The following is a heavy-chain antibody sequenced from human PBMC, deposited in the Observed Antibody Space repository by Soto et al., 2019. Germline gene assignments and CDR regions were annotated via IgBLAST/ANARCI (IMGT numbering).Heavy chain of an antibody. V-gene: IGHV4-31*03. J-gene: IGHJ2*01. Sequence: SETLSLTCTVSGGSISSGCYYWSWIRQHPGKGLEWIGYIYYSGSTYYNPSLKSRVTISVDTSKNQFSLKLSSVTAADTAVYYCARARGYCTNGVCYRPWYFDLWGRGTLVTVSS. CDR3: ARARGYCTNGVCYRPWYFDL. CDR1: GGSISSGCYY. CDR2: IYYSGST. D-gene: IGHD2-8*01.